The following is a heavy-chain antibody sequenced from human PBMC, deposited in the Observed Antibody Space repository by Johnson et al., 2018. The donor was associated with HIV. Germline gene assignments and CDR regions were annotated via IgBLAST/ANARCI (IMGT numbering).Heavy chain of an antibody. CDR2: ISWTGGST. J-gene: IGHJ3*02. V-gene: IGHV3-20*04. CDR3: ARMGGYCGGDCYGFDI. Sequence: VQLVESGGGVVRPGGSLRLSCAASGFTFDDYGMSWVRQAPGKGLEWVSGISWTGGSTSYADSVKGRFTNSRDNAKNSLYLQMNSLRAEDTALYYCARMGGYCGGDCYGFDIWGQGTMVTVSS. CDR1: GFTFDDYG. D-gene: IGHD2-21*02.